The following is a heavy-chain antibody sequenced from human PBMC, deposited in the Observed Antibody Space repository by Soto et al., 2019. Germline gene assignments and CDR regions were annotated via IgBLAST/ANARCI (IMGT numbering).Heavy chain of an antibody. V-gene: IGHV1-46*01. J-gene: IGHJ1*01. CDR1: GYIFTAYS. CDR2: VNTSGGST. D-gene: IGHD2-15*01. CDR3: AREENCSDGICYSEYFQR. Sequence: QVQLEQSGAEVKKPGASVKVSCKASGYIFTAYSMHWVRRAPGQGLQWMGVVNTSGGSTNYAQKVQGRSTLTRDTPRNTFYMDLSSLTSEDTAVYYCAREENCSDGICYSEYFQRWGQGTLVTVSS.